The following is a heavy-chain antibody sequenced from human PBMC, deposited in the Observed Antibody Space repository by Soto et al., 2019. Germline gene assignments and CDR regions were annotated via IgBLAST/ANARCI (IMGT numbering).Heavy chain of an antibody. J-gene: IGHJ6*02. CDR3: AGWNPWYGMDV. D-gene: IGHD1-1*01. CDR1: GFTFSSYG. CDR2: IWYDGSNK. Sequence: GGSLRLSCAASGFTFSSYGMHWVRQAPGKGLEWVAVIWYDGSNKYYADSVKGRFTISRDNAENSLYLQMNSLRAEDTAVYYCAGWNPWYGMDVWGQGTTVTVSS. V-gene: IGHV3-33*01.